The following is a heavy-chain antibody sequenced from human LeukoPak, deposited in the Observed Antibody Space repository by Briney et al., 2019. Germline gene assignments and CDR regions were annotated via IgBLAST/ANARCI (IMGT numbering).Heavy chain of an antibody. CDR1: GFTFNKYA. J-gene: IGHJ4*02. CDR2: ISGSGGGP. V-gene: IGHV3-23*01. CDR3: ARDGDGTGNYPLDY. Sequence: GGSLRLSCAASGFTFNKYAMSWVRQAPGKGLERVSGISGSGGGPYYADSVKGRFTISRDNSKNTLFLRMNSLRADDTAVYYCARDGDGTGNYPLDYWGQGTLVIVSS. D-gene: IGHD3-10*01.